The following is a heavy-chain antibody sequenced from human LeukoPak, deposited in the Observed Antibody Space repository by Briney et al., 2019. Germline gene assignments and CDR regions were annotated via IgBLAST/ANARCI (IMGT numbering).Heavy chain of an antibody. CDR3: ARQGYCSSTSCYGGGYFYYGMDV. V-gene: IGHV1-69*01. CDR2: IIPIFGTA. Sequence: SVKVSCKASGGTFSSYAISWVRQAPGQGLEWMGGIIPIFGTANYAQKFQGRVTITADESTSTAYMELSSLRSEDTAVYYCARQGYCSSTSCYGGGYFYYGMDVWGKGTTVTVSS. D-gene: IGHD2-2*01. J-gene: IGHJ6*04. CDR1: GGTFSSYA.